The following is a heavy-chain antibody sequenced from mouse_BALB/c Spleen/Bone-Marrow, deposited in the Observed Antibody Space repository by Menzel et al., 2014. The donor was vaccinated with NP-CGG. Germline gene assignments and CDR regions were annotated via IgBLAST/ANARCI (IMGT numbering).Heavy chain of an antibody. CDR1: GYTFTSYV. J-gene: IGHJ4*01. CDR2: INPYNDGT. CDR3: ASHNWDYAMDY. D-gene: IGHD4-1*02. V-gene: IGHV1-14*01. Sequence: VQLQQSGPELVKPGASVKMSCKASGYTFTSYVMHWVKQKPGQGLEWIGYINPYNDGTKYNEKFXGKATLTSDKSSSTAYMELSSLTSEDSAVYYCASHNWDYAMDYWGQGTSVTVSS.